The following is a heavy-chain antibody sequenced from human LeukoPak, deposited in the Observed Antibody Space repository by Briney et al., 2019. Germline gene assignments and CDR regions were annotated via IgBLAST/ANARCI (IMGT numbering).Heavy chain of an antibody. CDR2: IYTSGST. CDR3: ARYCSSTSCYGRYFDY. J-gene: IGHJ4*02. CDR1: GGSISSYY. V-gene: IGHV4-4*07. Sequence: SETLSPTCTVSGGSISSYYWSWIRQPAGKGLEWIGRIYTSGSTNYNPSLKSRVTMSVDTSKNQFSLKLSSVTAADTAVYYCARYCSSTSCYGRYFDYWGQGILVTVSS. D-gene: IGHD2-2*01.